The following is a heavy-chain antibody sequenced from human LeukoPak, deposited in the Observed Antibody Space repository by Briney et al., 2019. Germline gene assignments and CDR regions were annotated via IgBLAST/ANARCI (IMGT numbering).Heavy chain of an antibody. CDR2: ISGSGAST. CDR1: GFTFNGYT. J-gene: IGHJ4*02. CDR3: AKRLYGSGSYSNHDY. D-gene: IGHD3-10*01. V-gene: IGHV3-23*01. Sequence: GGSLRLSCAASGFTFNGYTMTWVRQAPGKGLEWVSTISGSGASTYYADSVKGRFTISRDNSKTTLNLQMNSLRAEDTAVYYCAKRLYGSGSYSNHDYWGQGTLVTVSS.